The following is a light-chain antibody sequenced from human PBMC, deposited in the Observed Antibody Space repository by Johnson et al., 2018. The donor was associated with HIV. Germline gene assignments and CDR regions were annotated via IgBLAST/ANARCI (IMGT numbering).Light chain of an antibody. CDR2: DNN. CDR3: GTWDGSLRAGF. V-gene: IGLV1-51*01. J-gene: IGLJ1*01. Sequence: QSVLTQPPSVSAAPGQKVTISCSGSSSNIGSNYVSWYQQLPGTAPKLLIYDNNKRPSGIPDRFSGSKSGTSATLGITGLQTGDEADYYCGTWDGSLRAGFFGTGTKVTVL. CDR1: SSNIGSNY.